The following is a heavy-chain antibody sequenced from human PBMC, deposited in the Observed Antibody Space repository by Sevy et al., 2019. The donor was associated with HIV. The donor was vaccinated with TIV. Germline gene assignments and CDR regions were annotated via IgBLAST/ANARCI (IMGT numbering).Heavy chain of an antibody. CDR1: GFTFSSYA. J-gene: IGHJ6*02. Sequence: GRSLRLSCAASGFTFSSYAMHWVRQAPGKGLEWVAVISYDGSNKYYADSVKGRFTISRDNSKNTLYLQMNSLRAEDTAVYYCARDIDIVVVPAASYYYGMDVWGQGTTVTVSS. D-gene: IGHD2-2*01. CDR2: ISYDGSNK. V-gene: IGHV3-30-3*01. CDR3: ARDIDIVVVPAASYYYGMDV.